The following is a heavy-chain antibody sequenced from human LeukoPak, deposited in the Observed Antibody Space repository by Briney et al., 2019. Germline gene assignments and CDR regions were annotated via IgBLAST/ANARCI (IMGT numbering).Heavy chain of an antibody. V-gene: IGHV4-61*10. J-gene: IGHJ6*03. CDR3: ARGGRSRGSMSFYYMDV. D-gene: IGHD3-10*01. CDR2: IFVSGST. Sequence: SETLSLTCSVSGDSITRNSHYWSWIRQAAGKGLEWIGHIFVSGSTKYSPSLESRVTISAETSKNQVSLKVKSVTAADTAVYYCARGGRSRGSMSFYYMDVWGKGATVTVSS. CDR1: GDSITRNSHY.